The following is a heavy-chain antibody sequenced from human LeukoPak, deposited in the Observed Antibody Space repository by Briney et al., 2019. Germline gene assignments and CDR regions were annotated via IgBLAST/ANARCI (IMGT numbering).Heavy chain of an antibody. CDR2: ISSSSSYI. CDR3: ARERPAAGYSSGWYPYYFDY. J-gene: IGHJ4*02. CDR1: GFTFSSYG. D-gene: IGHD6-19*01. Sequence: PGGSLRLSCAASGFTFSSYGMNWVRQAPGKGLEWVSFISSSSSYIYYADSVKGRFTISRDNAKNTLYLQMNSLRAEDTAVYYCARERPAAGYSSGWYPYYFDYWGQGTLVTVSS. V-gene: IGHV3-21*01.